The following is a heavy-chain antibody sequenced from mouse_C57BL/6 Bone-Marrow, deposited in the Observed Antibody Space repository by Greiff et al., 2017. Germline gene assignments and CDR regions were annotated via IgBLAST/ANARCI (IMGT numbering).Heavy chain of an antibody. CDR2: ISNGGGST. J-gene: IGHJ2*01. V-gene: IGHV5-12*01. CDR1: GFTFSDYY. Sequence: EVNVVESGGGLVQPGGSLKLSCAASGFTFSDYYMYWVRQTPEKRLEWVAYISNGGGSTYYPDTVKGRFTISRDNAKNTLYLQMSRLKSEDTAMYCCARGGFDYWGQGTTRTVSS. CDR3: ARGGFDY.